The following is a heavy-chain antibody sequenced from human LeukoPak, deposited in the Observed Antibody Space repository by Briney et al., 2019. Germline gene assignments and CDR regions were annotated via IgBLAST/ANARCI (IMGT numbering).Heavy chain of an antibody. CDR1: GGTFSSYA. CDR3: ARDSVSRRYFDL. CDR2: IIPIFGTA. D-gene: IGHD5/OR15-5a*01. J-gene: IGHJ2*01. V-gene: IGHV1-69*01. Sequence: SVKVSCKASGGTFSSYAISWVRQAPGQGLEWMGGIIPIFGTANYAQKFQGRVTITADESTSTAYMELSSLRSEDTAVYYCARDSVSRRYFDLWGRGALVTVSS.